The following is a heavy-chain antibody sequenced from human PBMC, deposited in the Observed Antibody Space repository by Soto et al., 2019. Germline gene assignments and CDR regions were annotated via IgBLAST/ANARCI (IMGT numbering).Heavy chain of an antibody. CDR2: IYYSGTT. J-gene: IGHJ5*02. V-gene: IGHV4-31*03. CDR1: GGSINNDGSF. D-gene: IGHD2-15*01. Sequence: QVQLQESGPRLVKPSQTLSLTCSVSGGSINNDGSFWAWIRQSPGKGLEWIGYIYYSGTTYYNPSLRSRLSISVDTSKNQFSLKLNSVTAADTALYYCARETKTYCPGGSCNWFDPWGQGILVSVSS. CDR3: ARETKTYCPGGSCNWFDP.